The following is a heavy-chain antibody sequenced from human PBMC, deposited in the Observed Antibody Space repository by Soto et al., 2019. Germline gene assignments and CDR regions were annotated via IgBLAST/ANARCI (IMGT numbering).Heavy chain of an antibody. V-gene: IGHV3-23*01. CDR3: AKTRYSSSWFEFDY. Sequence: GGSLRLSCAASGFTFNNYAMSWVRRAPGKGLEWVSAISAGGGSTYYADSVKGRFTISRDNSKNTLYLQMNSLRAEDTAVYYCAKTRYSSSWFEFDYWGQGTLVTVSS. CDR2: ISAGGGST. D-gene: IGHD6-13*01. J-gene: IGHJ4*02. CDR1: GFTFNNYA.